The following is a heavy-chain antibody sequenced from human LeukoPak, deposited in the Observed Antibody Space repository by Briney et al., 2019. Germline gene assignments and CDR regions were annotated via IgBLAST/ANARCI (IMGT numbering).Heavy chain of an antibody. V-gene: IGHV3-23*01. D-gene: IGHD2/OR15-2a*01. Sequence: GGSLRLSCAASGFTFSSYAMSWVRQAPGKGLEWVSTISGSGDSTYYADSVTGRFTISRDNSKNTLYLQMNSLRAEDTAVYYCAKNVMTYFDHWGQGTLVTVSS. CDR2: ISGSGDST. J-gene: IGHJ4*02. CDR3: AKNVMTYFDH. CDR1: GFTFSSYA.